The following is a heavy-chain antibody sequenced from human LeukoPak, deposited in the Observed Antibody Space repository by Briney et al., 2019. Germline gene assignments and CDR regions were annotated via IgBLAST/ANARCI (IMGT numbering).Heavy chain of an antibody. V-gene: IGHV3-33*08. CDR3: ARGSGSYYYNWFDP. CDR1: GFTFSSYG. Sequence: PGGSLRLSCAASGFTFSSYGMHWVRQAPGKGLEWVAVIWYDGSNKYYADSVKGRFTISRDNSKNTLYLQMNSLRAEDTAVYYCARGSGSYYYNWFDPWGQGTLVTVSS. CDR2: IWYDGSNK. J-gene: IGHJ5*02. D-gene: IGHD1-26*01.